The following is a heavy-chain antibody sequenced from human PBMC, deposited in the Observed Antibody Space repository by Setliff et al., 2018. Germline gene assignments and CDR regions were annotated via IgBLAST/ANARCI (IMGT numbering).Heavy chain of an antibody. Sequence: GGSLRLSCAASGFSFRTFSMNWVRQAPGKGLEWVSFISAGGSRTYYADSVKGRVTISRDNSKNTLYLQMNSLRAEDTAVYYCARDLIRGAPNWFDPWGQGTLVTVSS. D-gene: IGHD3-10*01. CDR2: ISAGGSRT. J-gene: IGHJ5*02. V-gene: IGHV3-23*01. CDR3: ARDLIRGAPNWFDP. CDR1: GFSFRTFS.